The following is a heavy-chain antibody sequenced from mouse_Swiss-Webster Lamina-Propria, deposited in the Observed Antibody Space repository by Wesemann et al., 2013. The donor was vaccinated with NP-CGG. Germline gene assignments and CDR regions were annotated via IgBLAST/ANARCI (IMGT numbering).Heavy chain of an antibody. CDR3: ARMDN. Sequence: NGATSYNQNFKDKASLTVDKSSSTAYMELHSLTSEDSAVYYCARMDNWGQGTTLTVSS. V-gene: IGHV1-26*01. CDR2: NGAT. J-gene: IGHJ2*01.